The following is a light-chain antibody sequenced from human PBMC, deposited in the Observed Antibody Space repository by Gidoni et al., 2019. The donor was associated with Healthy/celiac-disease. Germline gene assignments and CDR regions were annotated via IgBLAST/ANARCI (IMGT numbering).Light chain of an antibody. V-gene: IGKV3-11*01. J-gene: IGKJ2*01. CDR1: QSVSSF. CDR3: QRRSNSYT. Sequence: DTVFTQSPATLSLSPGESTTLSCRANQSVSSFLAWYQQKPGQAPRLLVYDASNRPTGIPTRCSGSGSRTDFTLTISILEPEDFTVYYCQRRSNSYTFGQGTKLEIK. CDR2: DAS.